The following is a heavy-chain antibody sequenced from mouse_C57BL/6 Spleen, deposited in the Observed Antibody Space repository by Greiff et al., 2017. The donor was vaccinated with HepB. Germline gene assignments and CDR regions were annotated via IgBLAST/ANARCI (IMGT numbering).Heavy chain of an antibody. CDR2: IDPSDSYT. J-gene: IGHJ3*01. CDR3: ARKDYDYDGFAD. D-gene: IGHD2-4*01. V-gene: IGHV1-69*01. CDR1: GYTFTSYW. Sequence: QVQLQQPGAELVMPGASVKLSCKASGYTFTSYWMHWVKQRPGQGLEWIGEIDPSDSYTNYNQQFKGKSTLTVDKSSSTAYMQLSSLTSEDSAVYYCARKDYDYDGFADWGQGTLVTVSA.